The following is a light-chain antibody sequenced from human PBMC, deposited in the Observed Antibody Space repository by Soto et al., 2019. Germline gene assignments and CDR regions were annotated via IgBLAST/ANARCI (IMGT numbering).Light chain of an antibody. J-gene: IGKJ1*01. CDR1: QSVSSY. Sequence: EIVLTQSPATLSLSPGERATLSCRASQSVSSYLAWYQQKPGQAPRLPIYDASNRATGIPARFSGSGSGTDFTLTISSLEPEDFAVYYCQQRSNWLWTFGQGTKVDI. V-gene: IGKV3-11*01. CDR3: QQRSNWLWT. CDR2: DAS.